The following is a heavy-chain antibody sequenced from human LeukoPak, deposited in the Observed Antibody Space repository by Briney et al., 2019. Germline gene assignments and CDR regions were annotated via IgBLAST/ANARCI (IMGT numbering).Heavy chain of an antibody. V-gene: IGHV3-30*02. CDR1: GFTFSGSA. CDR3: AKDAAGMVFYMDV. CDR2: IRYDGSNK. D-gene: IGHD6-13*01. Sequence: PGGSLKLSCAASGFTFSGSAMHCVRRAPGKGLEWVAFIRYDGSNKYYADSVKGRFTISRDNSKNTLYLQMNSLRAEDTAVYYCAKDAAGMVFYMDVWGKGTTVTISS. J-gene: IGHJ6*03.